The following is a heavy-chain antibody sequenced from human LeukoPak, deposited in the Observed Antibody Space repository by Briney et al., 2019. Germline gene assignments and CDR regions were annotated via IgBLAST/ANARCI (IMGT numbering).Heavy chain of an antibody. Sequence: GGSLRLSCAASGLRFSNAWMSWVRQTPGKGLEWIGRIKSKSDGGTIDYAAPVKGRFSISRDDSKNTLYLQINSLETEDTGVYYCTTGGWYGGDFWGQGTLVTVSS. D-gene: IGHD6-19*01. CDR3: TTGGWYGGDF. V-gene: IGHV3-15*01. CDR1: GLRFSNAW. J-gene: IGHJ4*02. CDR2: IKSKSDGGTI.